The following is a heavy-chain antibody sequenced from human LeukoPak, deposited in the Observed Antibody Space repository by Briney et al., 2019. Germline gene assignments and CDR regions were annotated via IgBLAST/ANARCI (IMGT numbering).Heavy chain of an antibody. Sequence: GGSLRLSCAASGFTFSSYSMNWVRQAPGKGLDWVSSISSSSSYIYYADSVKGRFTISRDNAKNSLYLQMNSLRAEDTAVYYCARGQLGRLDDYWGQGTLVTVSS. CDR3: ARGQLGRLDDY. CDR2: ISSSSSYI. J-gene: IGHJ4*02. V-gene: IGHV3-21*01. CDR1: GFTFSSYS. D-gene: IGHD6-6*01.